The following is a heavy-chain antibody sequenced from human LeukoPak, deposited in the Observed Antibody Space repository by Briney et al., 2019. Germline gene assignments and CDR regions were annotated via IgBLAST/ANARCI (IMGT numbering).Heavy chain of an antibody. CDR2: ISGSGGST. J-gene: IGHJ4*02. CDR1: GFTFSSYA. V-gene: IGHV3-23*01. D-gene: IGHD2-2*01. Sequence: GGSLRLSCAAPGFTFSSYAMSWVRQAPGKELEWVSAISGSGGSTYYADSVKGRFTISRDNSKNTLYLQMNSLRAEDTAVYYCAKDPYCSSTSCYFVGYWGQGTLVTVSS. CDR3: AKDPYCSSTSCYFVGY.